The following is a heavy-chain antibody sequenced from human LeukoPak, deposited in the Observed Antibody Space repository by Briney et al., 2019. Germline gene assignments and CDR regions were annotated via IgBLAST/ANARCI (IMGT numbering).Heavy chain of an antibody. Sequence: SETLSLTCAVYGGSFSGYYWSWIRQPPGKGLEWIGEINHSGSTYYNPSLKSRVTISVDTSKNQFSLKLSSVTAADTAVYYCARDPQYYYDSSGYGFDYWGQGTLVTVSS. D-gene: IGHD3-22*01. J-gene: IGHJ4*02. CDR1: GGSFSGYY. CDR3: ARDPQYYYDSSGYGFDY. CDR2: INHSGST. V-gene: IGHV4-34*01.